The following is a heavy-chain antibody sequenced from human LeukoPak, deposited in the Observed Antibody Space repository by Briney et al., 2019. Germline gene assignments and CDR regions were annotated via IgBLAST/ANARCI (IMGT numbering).Heavy chain of an antibody. CDR1: GFTFSSYG. D-gene: IGHD6-13*01. CDR2: ISYGGSNK. Sequence: GRSLRLSCAASGFTFSSYGMHWVRQAPGKGLEWVAVISYGGSNKYYADSVKGRFTISRDNSKNTLYLQMNSLRAEDTAVYYCAKDKRRQQLVVNLDYWGQGTLVTVSS. J-gene: IGHJ4*02. CDR3: AKDKRRQQLVVNLDY. V-gene: IGHV3-30*18.